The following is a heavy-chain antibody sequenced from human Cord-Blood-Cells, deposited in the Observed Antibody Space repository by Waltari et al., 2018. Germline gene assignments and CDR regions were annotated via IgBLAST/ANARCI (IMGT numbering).Heavy chain of an antibody. D-gene: IGHD6-6*01. V-gene: IGHV3-53*02. CDR2: IYSGGST. J-gene: IGHJ6*02. Sequence: EVQLVETGGGLIQPGGSLRLSCAASGFTVSSNYMSWVRPAPGKGLEWVSVIYSGGSTYYADSVKGRFTISRDNSKNTPYLQMNSLRAEDTAVYYCARGGSSSYYYYGMDVWGQGTTVTVSS. CDR3: ARGGSSSYYYYGMDV. CDR1: GFTVSSNY.